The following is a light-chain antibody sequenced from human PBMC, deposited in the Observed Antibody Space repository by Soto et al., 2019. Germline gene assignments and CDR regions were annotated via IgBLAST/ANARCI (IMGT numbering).Light chain of an antibody. CDR1: QSISTH. CDR3: QQYHTSSIT. V-gene: IGKV1-5*03. CDR2: RAS. Sequence: DIQMTQSPSTLSASVGDRVTITCRASQSISTHLAWYQQKPGKAPRLLISRASSLETGVPSRFSGSGSGTEFTLTIDSLQPDDFATYYCQQYHTSSITFGQGTRLEIK. J-gene: IGKJ5*01.